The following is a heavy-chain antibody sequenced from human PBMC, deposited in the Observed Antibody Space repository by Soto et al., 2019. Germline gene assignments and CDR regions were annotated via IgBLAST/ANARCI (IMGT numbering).Heavy chain of an antibody. V-gene: IGHV3-15*01. Sequence: GGSLRLSCAASGFTFSNAWMSWVRQAPGKGLEWVGRIKSKTDGGTTDYAAPVKGRFTISRDDSKNTLYLQMDSLKTEDTAVYYCTTARIQLWSGRAYYGMDVWGQGTTVTVSS. CDR2: IKSKTDGGTT. CDR3: TTARIQLWSGRAYYGMDV. J-gene: IGHJ6*02. D-gene: IGHD5-18*01. CDR1: GFTFSNAW.